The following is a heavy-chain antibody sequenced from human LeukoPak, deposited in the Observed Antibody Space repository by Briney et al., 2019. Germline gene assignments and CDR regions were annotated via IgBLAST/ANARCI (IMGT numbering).Heavy chain of an antibody. V-gene: IGHV4-61*02. D-gene: IGHD3-10*01. CDR2: IYTSGST. Sequence: SETLSLTCTVSGGSISSGSYYWSWIRQPAGKGLEWIGRIYTSGSTNYNPSLKSRVTISVDTSKNQFSLKLSSVTAADTAVYYCARSDMVRGVLSNKFDYWGQGTLVTVSS. CDR3: ARSDMVRGVLSNKFDY. J-gene: IGHJ4*02. CDR1: GGSISSGSYY.